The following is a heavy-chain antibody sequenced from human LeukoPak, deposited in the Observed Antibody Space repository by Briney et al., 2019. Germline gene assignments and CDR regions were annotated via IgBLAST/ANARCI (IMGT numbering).Heavy chain of an antibody. V-gene: IGHV3-11*01. Sequence: GGSLRLSCAASGFTFSDYYMSWIRQAPGKGLEWVSYISSSGSTIYYADSVKGRFTISRDNAKNSLYLQMNSLRAEDTAVYYCARDTQVGATTYYFDYWGQGTLVTVSS. CDR1: GFTFSDYY. J-gene: IGHJ4*02. CDR3: ARDTQVGATTYYFDY. D-gene: IGHD1-26*01. CDR2: ISSSGSTI.